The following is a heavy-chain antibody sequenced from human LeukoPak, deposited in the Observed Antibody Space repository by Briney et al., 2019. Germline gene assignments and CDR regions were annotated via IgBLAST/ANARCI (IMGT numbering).Heavy chain of an antibody. Sequence: PSETLSLTCTVSGGSISSYYWSWVRQPPGEGLEWIGYIYHSVSTNSNPSLKSRVTISIDTSKNQFSLKLSSVTAADTAVYYCARGDPILPIGYFDYWGQGTLVTVSS. V-gene: IGHV4-59*12. CDR3: ARGDPILPIGYFDY. CDR1: GGSISSYY. CDR2: IYHSVST. J-gene: IGHJ4*02.